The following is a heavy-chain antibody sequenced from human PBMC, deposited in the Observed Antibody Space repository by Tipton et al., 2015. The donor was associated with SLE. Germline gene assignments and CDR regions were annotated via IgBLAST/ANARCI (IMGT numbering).Heavy chain of an antibody. Sequence: TLSLTCTVFDGSLSGYYWAWLRQSPGKGLEWIGEISHDGGANYNPSLESRGTMSVDTSKNQFSLRLTSVIAADTAVYYCARLHGYSYGLNWFDPWGQGTLISVSS. CDR1: DGSLSGYY. CDR3: ARLHGYSYGLNWFDP. D-gene: IGHD5-18*01. V-gene: IGHV4-34*10. J-gene: IGHJ5*02. CDR2: ISHDGGA.